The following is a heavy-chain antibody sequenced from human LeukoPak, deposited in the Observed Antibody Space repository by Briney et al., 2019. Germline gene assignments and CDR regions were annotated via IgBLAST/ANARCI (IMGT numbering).Heavy chain of an antibody. CDR1: GFTFSNYA. J-gene: IGHJ4*02. CDR3: ARRNSWYGLDS. Sequence: SGGSLRLSCAASGFTFSNYAMSWVRQAPGKGLEWVSGITWNSGNIVYADSVKGRFTIYRDNAKSSLYLQMNSLRSDDTALYYCARRNSWYGLDSWGPGTLVTVSS. CDR2: ITWNSGNI. D-gene: IGHD2/OR15-2a*01. V-gene: IGHV3-9*01.